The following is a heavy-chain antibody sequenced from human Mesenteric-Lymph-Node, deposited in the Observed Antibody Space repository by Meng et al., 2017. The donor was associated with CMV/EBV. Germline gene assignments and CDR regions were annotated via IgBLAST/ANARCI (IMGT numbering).Heavy chain of an antibody. V-gene: IGHV3-21*01. D-gene: IGHD6-13*01. CDR3: AKDQVPVGGYYYYGMDV. Sequence: GGSLRLSCAASGFTFSSYSMNWVRQAPGKGLEWVSSISTTSKYIFYADSVRGRFTISRDNAKNSLYLQMNSLRPEDTAVYYCAKDQVPVGGYYYYGMDVWGQGTTVTVSS. CDR1: GFTFSSYS. CDR2: ISTTSKYI. J-gene: IGHJ6*02.